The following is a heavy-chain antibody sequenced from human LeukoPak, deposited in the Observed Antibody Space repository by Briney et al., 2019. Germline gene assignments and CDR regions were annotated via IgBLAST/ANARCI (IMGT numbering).Heavy chain of an antibody. V-gene: IGHV3-23*01. Sequence: GGSLRLSCAASGFTFSSYAMSWVRQAPGKGLEWVSAISGSGGSTYYADSVKGRFTISRDNSKNTLYLQVNSLRAEDTAVYYCAKSPAMVAYYGMDVWGQGTTVTVSS. CDR1: GFTFSSYA. J-gene: IGHJ6*02. D-gene: IGHD2-2*01. CDR3: AKSPAMVAYYGMDV. CDR2: ISGSGGST.